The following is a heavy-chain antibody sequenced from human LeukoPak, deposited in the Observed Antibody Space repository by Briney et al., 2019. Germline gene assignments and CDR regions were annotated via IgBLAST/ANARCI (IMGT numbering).Heavy chain of an antibody. CDR3: ARAFGVVIYFDY. J-gene: IGHJ4*02. CDR1: GYSISSGSY. Sequence: SETLSLTCTVSGYSISSGSYWGWIRQPPGKGLEWIGSIHHSGSIYNNPSLKSQVTISVDTSKSQFSLKLSSVTAADTAVYYCARAFGVVIYFDYWGQGTLVTVSS. D-gene: IGHD3-3*01. V-gene: IGHV4-38-2*02. CDR2: IHHSGSI.